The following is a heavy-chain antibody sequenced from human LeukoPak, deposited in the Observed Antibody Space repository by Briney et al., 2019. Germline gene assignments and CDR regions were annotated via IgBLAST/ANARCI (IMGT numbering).Heavy chain of an antibody. CDR2: IYYSGST. Sequence: SETLSLTCTVSGASITSYYWNWIRRPPGKGLEWIGYIYYSGSTNYNPSLKSRVTISVDTSKNQFSLKLSSVTAADTAVYYCARTYGDCSGGSCPRWFDPWGQGTLVTVSS. CDR3: ARTYGDCSGGSCPRWFDP. V-gene: IGHV4-59*13. J-gene: IGHJ5*02. D-gene: IGHD2-15*01. CDR1: GASITSYY.